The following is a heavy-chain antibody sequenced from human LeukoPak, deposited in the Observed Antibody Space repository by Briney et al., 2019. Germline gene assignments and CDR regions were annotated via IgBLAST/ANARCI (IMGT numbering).Heavy chain of an antibody. CDR3: ARLVTRTGYSSGWPARYENYFDY. Sequence: PSETLSLTCTASGGSISSYYWSWIRQPPGKGLEWIGYIYYSGSTNYNPSLKSRVTISVDTSKNQFSLKLSSVTAADTAVYYCARLVTRTGYSSGWPARYENYFDYWGQGTLVTVSS. V-gene: IGHV4-59*08. CDR1: GGSISSYY. CDR2: IYYSGST. D-gene: IGHD6-19*01. J-gene: IGHJ4*02.